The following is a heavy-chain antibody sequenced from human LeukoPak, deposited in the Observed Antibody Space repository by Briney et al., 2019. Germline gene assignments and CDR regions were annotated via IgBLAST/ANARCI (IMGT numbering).Heavy chain of an antibody. Sequence: PGGSLRLSCAASGFTFSSYAMSWVRQAPGKGLEWVSAISGSGGSTYYADSVKGRFTISRDNSKNTLYLQMNSLRAEDTAVYYCAKRYCSSTRCYTDYWGQGTLVTVSS. D-gene: IGHD2-2*02. CDR2: ISGSGGST. CDR3: AKRYCSSTRCYTDY. V-gene: IGHV3-23*01. J-gene: IGHJ4*02. CDR1: GFTFSSYA.